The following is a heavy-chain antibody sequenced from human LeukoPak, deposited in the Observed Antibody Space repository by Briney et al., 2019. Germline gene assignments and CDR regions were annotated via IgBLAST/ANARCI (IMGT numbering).Heavy chain of an antibody. CDR2: IIPIFGTA. CDR1: GGTFSSYA. V-gene: IGHV1-69*05. D-gene: IGHD3-3*01. CDR3: ARHRSRMEWSLFDY. J-gene: IGHJ4*02. Sequence: SVKVSCKASGGTFSSYAISWVRQAPGQGLEWMGGIIPIFGTANHAQKFQGRVTITTDESTSTAYMELSSLRSEDTAVYYCARHRSRMEWSLFDYWGQGTLVTVSS.